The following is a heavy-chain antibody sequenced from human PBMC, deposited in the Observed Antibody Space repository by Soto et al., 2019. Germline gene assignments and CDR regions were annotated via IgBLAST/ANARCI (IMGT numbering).Heavy chain of an antibody. J-gene: IGHJ4*02. CDR3: ARVLGDGEFYSGYEPIFDY. CDR1: GYTFTSYG. Sequence: QVQLVQSGAEVKKPGASVKVFCKASGYTFTSYGISWVRQAPGQGLEWMGWISAYNGNTNYAQKLQGRVTMTTDTSTSTAYMELRSLRSDDTAVYYCARVLGDGEFYSGYEPIFDYWGQGTLVTVSS. CDR2: ISAYNGNT. V-gene: IGHV1-18*01. D-gene: IGHD5-12*01.